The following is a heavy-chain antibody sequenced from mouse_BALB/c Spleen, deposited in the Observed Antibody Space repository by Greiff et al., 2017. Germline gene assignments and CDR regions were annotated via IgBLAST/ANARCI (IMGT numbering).Heavy chain of an antibody. CDR2: ISDGGSYT. CDR1: GFTFSDYY. J-gene: IGHJ4*01. V-gene: IGHV5-4*02. CDR3: ARDRRYDYDGYAMDY. D-gene: IGHD2-4*01. Sequence: EVKLMESGGGLVKPGGSLKLSCAASGFTFSDYYMYWVRQTPEKRLEWVATISDGGSYTYYPDSVKGRFTISRDNAKNNLYLQMSSLKSEDTAMYYCARDRRYDYDGYAMDYWGQGTSVTVSS.